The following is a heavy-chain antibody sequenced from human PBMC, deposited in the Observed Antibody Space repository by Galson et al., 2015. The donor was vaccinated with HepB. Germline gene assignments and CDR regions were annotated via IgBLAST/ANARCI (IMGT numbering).Heavy chain of an antibody. V-gene: IGHV3-73*01. CDR2: IRSRPNSYAT. Sequence: SLRLSCAASGFSFSGSTMHWVRQASGKGLEWVGRIRSRPNSYATTYPASVKGRFTISRDDSKNTAYLQMNSLKTEDTAVYYCTRHADRMGRGVVPSYNWFDPWGQGTLVTVSS. J-gene: IGHJ5*02. CDR1: GFSFSGST. CDR3: TRHADRMGRGVVPSYNWFDP. D-gene: IGHD3-10*01.